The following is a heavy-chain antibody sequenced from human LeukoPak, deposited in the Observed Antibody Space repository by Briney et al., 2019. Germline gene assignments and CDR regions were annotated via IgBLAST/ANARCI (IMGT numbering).Heavy chain of an antibody. CDR3: TRGSYGDYEY. D-gene: IGHD4-17*01. CDR1: RFSFSSHG. J-gene: IGHJ4*02. CDR2: IWSDGTYI. V-gene: IGHV3-21*01. Sequence: GGSLRLSCAASRFSFSSHGMDWVRQAPGKGLEWVSFIWSDGTYIYYADSVKGRFTISRDNAQNSLYLQMNSLRAEDTAVYYCTRGSYGDYEYWGQGTLVTVSS.